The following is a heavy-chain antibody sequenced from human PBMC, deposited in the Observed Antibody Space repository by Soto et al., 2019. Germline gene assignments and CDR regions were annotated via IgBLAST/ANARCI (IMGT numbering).Heavy chain of an antibody. CDR1: GFSLSSTRMA. V-gene: IGHV2-5*02. Sequence: QITLKESGPTLVKPTQTLTLTCTFSGFSLSSTRMAVGWIRQPPGKALEWLALIYWDDDKRYSPFLQSRITITKDNSKNQVVLTMSNMDPVDTARYYCAHIVVAGLGYYLDYCGQGTLVTVSS. J-gene: IGHJ4*02. D-gene: IGHD6-19*01. CDR3: AHIVVAGLGYYLDY. CDR2: IYWDDDK.